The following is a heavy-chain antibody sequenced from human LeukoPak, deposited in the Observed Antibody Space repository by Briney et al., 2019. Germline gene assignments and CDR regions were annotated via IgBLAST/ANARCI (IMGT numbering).Heavy chain of an antibody. D-gene: IGHD2-21*02. J-gene: IGHJ3*02. Sequence: GGSLRLSCAASGFTFSSYWMHWVRQAPGKGLVWVSRINSDGSSTSYADSVKGRFTISRDNAKNSLYLQMNSLRAEDTAVYYCARERPGDWNDAFDIWGQGTMVTVSS. V-gene: IGHV3-74*01. CDR2: INSDGSST. CDR3: ARERPGDWNDAFDI. CDR1: GFTFSSYW.